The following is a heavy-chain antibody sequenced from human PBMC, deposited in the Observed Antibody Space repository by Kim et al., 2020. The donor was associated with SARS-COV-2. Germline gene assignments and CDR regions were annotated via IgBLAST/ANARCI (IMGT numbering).Heavy chain of an antibody. CDR3: ARVWFTYYYYGMDV. Sequence: AQGFKGRFVFSLDTSVSTAYLQISSLKAEDTAVYYCARVWFTYYYYGMDVWGQGTTVTVSS. V-gene: IGHV7-4-1*02. J-gene: IGHJ6*02. D-gene: IGHD3-9*01.